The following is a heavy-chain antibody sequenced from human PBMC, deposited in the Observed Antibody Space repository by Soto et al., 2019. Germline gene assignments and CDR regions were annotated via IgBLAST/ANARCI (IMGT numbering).Heavy chain of an antibody. CDR2: MNPNSGNT. D-gene: IGHD2-15*01. Sequence: QVQLVQSGAEVKKPGASVKVSCKASGYTFTSYDINWVRQATGQGLEWMGWMNPNSGNTGYAQKFQGRVTMTRNTSISTAYMELSSLRSEDTAVYYCARTVVETLSYCSGGSCYARYYYYGMDVWGQGTTVTVSS. J-gene: IGHJ6*02. V-gene: IGHV1-8*01. CDR1: GYTFTSYD. CDR3: ARTVVETLSYCSGGSCYARYYYYGMDV.